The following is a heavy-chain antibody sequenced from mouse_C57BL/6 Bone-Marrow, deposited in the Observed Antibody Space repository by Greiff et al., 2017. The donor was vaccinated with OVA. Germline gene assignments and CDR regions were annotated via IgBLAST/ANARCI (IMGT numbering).Heavy chain of an antibody. CDR2: INPYNGGT. J-gene: IGHJ4*01. CDR1: GYTFTDYY. D-gene: IGHD1-1*01. Sequence: EVQLQQSGPVLVKPGASVKMSCKASGYTFTDYYMNWVKQSHGKSLEWIGVINPYNGGTSYNQKFKGKATLTVDKSSSTAYMELNSLTSEDSAVYYCARRVFSTTVVATDYYAMDYWGQGTSVTVSS. CDR3: ARRVFSTTVVATDYYAMDY. V-gene: IGHV1-19*01.